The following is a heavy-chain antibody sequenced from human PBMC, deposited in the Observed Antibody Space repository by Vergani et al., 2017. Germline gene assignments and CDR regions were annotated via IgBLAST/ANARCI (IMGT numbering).Heavy chain of an antibody. CDR3: ARVNTETNGHLYYYYMDV. Sequence: QVQLQQWGGGLLKPSETLSLTCVVNGGSFTSYHWPWIRQSPGEGLGWVGDIDHTGRPDYNPSLKSRLTMSVDKSRNQFSLTLNSVTATDTAIYFCARVNTETNGHLYYYYMDVWGQGTAVTVS. D-gene: IGHD4-11*01. J-gene: IGHJ6*03. V-gene: IGHV4-34*01. CDR1: GGSFTSYH. CDR2: IDHTGRP.